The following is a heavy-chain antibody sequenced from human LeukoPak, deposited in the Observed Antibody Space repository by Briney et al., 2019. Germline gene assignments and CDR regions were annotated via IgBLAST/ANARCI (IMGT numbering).Heavy chain of an antibody. CDR1: GYTFTSYG. Sequence: SVKVSCKASGYTFTSYGISWVRQAPGQGLEWMGGIIPIFGTANYAQKFQGRVTITADESSSTAYMELSSLRSEDTAVYYCARDRRSSSWYEVPLNWFDPWGQGTLVTVSS. CDR3: ARDRRSSSWYEVPLNWFDP. V-gene: IGHV1-69*13. J-gene: IGHJ5*02. D-gene: IGHD6-13*01. CDR2: IIPIFGTA.